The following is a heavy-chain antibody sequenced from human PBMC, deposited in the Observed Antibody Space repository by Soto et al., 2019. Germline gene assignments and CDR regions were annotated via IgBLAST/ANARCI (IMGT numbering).Heavy chain of an antibody. CDR1: GYTFTDYW. J-gene: IGHJ6*02. CDR2: IYPGDSDT. D-gene: IGHD4-4*01. CDR3: AIHISNFRYYYYAIDV. Sequence: PGESLKISCKGSGYTFTDYWIGWVRQLPGKGLEWMGIIYPGDSDTRYSPSFQGHVTITVDKSTNTAYLQWNTLRASDTAMYYCAIHISNFRYYYYAIDVWGQGTTVTVSS. V-gene: IGHV5-51*01.